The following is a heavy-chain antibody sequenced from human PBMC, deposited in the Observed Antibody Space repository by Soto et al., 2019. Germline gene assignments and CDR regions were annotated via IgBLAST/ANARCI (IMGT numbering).Heavy chain of an antibody. V-gene: IGHV4-59*01. Sequence: QVQLQESGPGLVKPSETLSLTCTVSGGSISSYYWSWIRQPPGKGLEWIGYIYYSGSTNYNPSLKSRVTISVDTSKNQFSLKRSSVTAADTAVYYCARRWGMGFDYWGQGTLVTGSS. CDR2: IYYSGST. D-gene: IGHD3-16*01. CDR3: ARRWGMGFDY. CDR1: GGSISSYY. J-gene: IGHJ4*02.